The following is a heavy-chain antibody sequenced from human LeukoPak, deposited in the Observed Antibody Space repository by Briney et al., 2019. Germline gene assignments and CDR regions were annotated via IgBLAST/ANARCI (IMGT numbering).Heavy chain of an antibody. D-gene: IGHD3-10*01. V-gene: IGHV4-4*07. J-gene: IGHJ6*02. CDR3: ARDYYGSGSYPPSPYYYYGMDV. CDR2: IYTSGST. CDR1: GGSISSYY. Sequence: PSETLSLTCTVSGGSISSYYWSWIRQPAGKGLEWIGRIYTSGSTNYNLSLKSRVTMSVDTSKNQFSLKLSSVTAADTAVYYCARDYYGSGSYPPSPYYYYGMDVWGQGTTVTVSS.